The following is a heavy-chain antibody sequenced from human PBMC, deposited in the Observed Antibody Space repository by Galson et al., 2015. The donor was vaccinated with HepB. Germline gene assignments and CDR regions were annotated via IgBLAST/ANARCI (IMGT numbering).Heavy chain of an antibody. CDR3: ARVVVWSGYYRPFDY. CDR2: ISRSSSYI. D-gene: IGHD3-3*01. Sequence: SLRLSCAASGFTFSSYSMNWVRQAPGKGLEWVSSISRSSSYIYYADSVKGRFTISRDNAKNSLYLQMNSLRAEDTAVYYCARVVVWSGYYRPFDYWGQGTLVTVSS. CDR1: GFTFSSYS. J-gene: IGHJ4*02. V-gene: IGHV3-21*01.